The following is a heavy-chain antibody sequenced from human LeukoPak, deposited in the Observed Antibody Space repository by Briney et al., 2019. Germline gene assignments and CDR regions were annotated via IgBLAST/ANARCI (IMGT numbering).Heavy chain of an antibody. D-gene: IGHD3-22*01. V-gene: IGHV4-30-2*01. CDR1: GGSISSGGYS. Sequence: PSQTLSLTCAVSGGSISSGGYSWSWIRQPPGKGLEWIGYIYHSGSTHYNPSLKSRVSISVDRSKNQFSLKLSSVTAADTAVYYCARCSSGYYGTLFDYWGQGTLVTVSS. CDR3: ARCSSGYYGTLFDY. CDR2: IYHSGST. J-gene: IGHJ4*02.